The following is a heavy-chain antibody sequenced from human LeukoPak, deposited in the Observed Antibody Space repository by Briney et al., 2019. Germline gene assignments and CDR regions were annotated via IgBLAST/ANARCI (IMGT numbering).Heavy chain of an antibody. CDR1: GGSFSGYY. Sequence: SETLSLTCAVYGGSFSGYYWSWIRQPPGKGLEWIGEINHSGSTNYNPSLKSRVTISVDTSKNQFSLKLSSVTAADTAVYYCARGPTYYDILTGYYPLYGMDVWGQGTTVTVSS. D-gene: IGHD3-9*01. CDR2: INHSGST. J-gene: IGHJ6*02. V-gene: IGHV4-34*01. CDR3: ARGPTYYDILTGYYPLYGMDV.